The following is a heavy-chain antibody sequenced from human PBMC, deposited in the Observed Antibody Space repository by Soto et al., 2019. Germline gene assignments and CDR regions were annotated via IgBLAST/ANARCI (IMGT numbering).Heavy chain of an antibody. Sequence: QITLKESGPTLVKPTQTLTLTCTFSGFSLITSGAGVGWILQPPGKGLEWLALIYWDDNKRYSPSLKSRLTITKDTARNQVVLTMTNMDPVDTATYYCGHRRPVADFRSDRVDVWGQGTTVTVSS. V-gene: IGHV2-5*02. D-gene: IGHD3-3*01. CDR1: GFSLITSGAG. J-gene: IGHJ6*02. CDR3: GHRRPVADFRSDRVDV. CDR2: IYWDDNK.